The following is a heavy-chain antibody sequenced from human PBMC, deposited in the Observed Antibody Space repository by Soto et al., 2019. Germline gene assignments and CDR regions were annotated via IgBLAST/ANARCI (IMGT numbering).Heavy chain of an antibody. CDR1: GFTFSSYG. J-gene: IGHJ4*02. V-gene: IGHV3-33*01. Sequence: GGSLRLACAASGFTFSSYGMHWVRQAPGKGLEWVAVIWYDGSNKYYADSVKGRFTISRDNSKNTLYLQMNSLRAEDTAVYYCAGGRLWWNDLDYWGQGTLVTVSS. CDR3: AGGRLWWNDLDY. CDR2: IWYDGSNK. D-gene: IGHD1-1*01.